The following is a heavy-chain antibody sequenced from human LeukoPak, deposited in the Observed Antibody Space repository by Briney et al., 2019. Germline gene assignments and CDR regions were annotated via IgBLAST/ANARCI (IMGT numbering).Heavy chain of an antibody. CDR1: GYSFTNYW. CDR3: ARLNNWFDS. V-gene: IGHV5-51*01. CDR2: IYPGDSDT. Sequence: PRESLKISCEASGYSFTNYWIGWVRQMPGKGLEWMGIIYPGDSDTRYRSSFQGQVTISADKSISIAYLQWSSLKASDTAIYYCARLNNWFDSWGQGTLVTVSS. J-gene: IGHJ5*01.